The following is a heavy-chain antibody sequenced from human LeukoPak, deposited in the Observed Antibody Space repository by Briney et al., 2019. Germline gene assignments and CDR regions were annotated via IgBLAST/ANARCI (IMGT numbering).Heavy chain of an antibody. Sequence: GGSLRLSCAASGSTFKKFAMHWVRQAPGKGLEWVAIISYDGITKYYSDSVKGRFTISRDDSKNTLYLQMNSLRAEDTAVYYCARDYNSPADYYFDYWGQGTLVTVSS. V-gene: IGHV3-30-3*01. J-gene: IGHJ4*02. CDR1: GSTFKKFA. CDR3: ARDYNSPADYYFDY. CDR2: ISYDGITK. D-gene: IGHD2-2*01.